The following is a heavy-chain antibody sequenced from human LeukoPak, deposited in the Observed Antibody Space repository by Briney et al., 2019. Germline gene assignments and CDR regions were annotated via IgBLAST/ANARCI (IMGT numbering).Heavy chain of an antibody. Sequence: ASVKVSCKASGYTFTSYYMHWVRQAPGQGLEWMGIINPSGGSTSYAQKFQGRVTMTRDTSKNQFSLKLSSVTAADTAVYYCARGPEVHNWNAYIPFDYWGQGTLVTVSS. CDR2: INPSGGST. V-gene: IGHV1-46*01. J-gene: IGHJ4*02. CDR1: GYTFTSYY. CDR3: ARGPEVHNWNAYIPFDY. D-gene: IGHD1-20*01.